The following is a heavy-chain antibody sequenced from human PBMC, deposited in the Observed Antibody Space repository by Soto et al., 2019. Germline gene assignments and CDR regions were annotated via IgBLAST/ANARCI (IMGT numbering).Heavy chain of an antibody. D-gene: IGHD1-26*01. CDR3: VREGRLGVEGFDV. Sequence: EVQLLESGGGLVQPGGSLSHSCAASGFTFSNHLIHWVRQAPGEGLEWVSGFAGNFVTLLYADSVKGRFTISRDNSKNTSDLQMNNLRAEDTAIYYCVREGRLGVEGFDVWGQGRLVTVSS. J-gene: IGHJ4*02. CDR1: GFTFSNHL. V-gene: IGHV3-23*01. CDR2: FAGNFVTL.